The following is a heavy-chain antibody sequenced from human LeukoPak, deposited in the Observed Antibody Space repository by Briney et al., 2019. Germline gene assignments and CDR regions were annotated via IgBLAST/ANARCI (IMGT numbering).Heavy chain of an antibody. J-gene: IGHJ4*02. CDR3: AREEDYGDYYDY. CDR2: ISSSTIFI. Sequence: GGSLRLSCAASGFTSSSYSMNWVRQAPGKGLEWVSFISSSTIFIYYADSVKGRFTISRDNAQNSLYLQMNSLRAEDTAVYYCAREEDYGDYYDYWGQGTLVTVSS. D-gene: IGHD4-17*01. CDR1: GFTSSSYS. V-gene: IGHV3-48*01.